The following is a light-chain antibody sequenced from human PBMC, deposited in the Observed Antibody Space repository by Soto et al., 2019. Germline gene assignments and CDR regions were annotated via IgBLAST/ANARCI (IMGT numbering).Light chain of an antibody. J-gene: IGKJ3*01. CDR1: QSVSTN. Sequence: EIVVTQSPGILSVSPGDRATLSCRASQSVSTNLAWYKQKPGQAPTRLIYAASTRATGIPARFTGSGSGTGFTLTIMSLQSEDLAVYYCQEYSRWPLFTFGPGTRVDIK. V-gene: IGKV3-15*01. CDR2: AAS. CDR3: QEYSRWPLFT.